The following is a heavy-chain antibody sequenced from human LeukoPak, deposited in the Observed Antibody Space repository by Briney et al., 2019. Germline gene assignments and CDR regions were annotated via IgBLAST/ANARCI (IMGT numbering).Heavy chain of an antibody. V-gene: IGHV1-18*01. CDR1: GYTFTSYG. D-gene: IGHD1-1*01. J-gene: IGHJ4*02. CDR3: ARESNWAYYFDY. Sequence: ASVKVSCKASGYTFTSYGISWVRQAPGQGLEWMGWSSTYNTDTKYAQNLQGRVTMTTDTSTNTAYMELRDLRSDDTAVYYCARESNWAYYFDYWGQGTLV. CDR2: SSTYNTDT.